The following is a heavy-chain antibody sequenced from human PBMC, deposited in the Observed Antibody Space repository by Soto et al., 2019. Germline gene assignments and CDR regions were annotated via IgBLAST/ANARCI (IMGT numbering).Heavy chain of an antibody. J-gene: IGHJ6*02. Sequence: QVQLVQSGAEVKKPGSSVKVSCKASGGTFSSYAISWVRQAPGQGLEWMGGIIPIFGTANYAQKFQGRVTITADESTSPAYMELSSLRSEDTAVYYCARGVGIFGVADYYYGMDVWGQGTTVTVSS. D-gene: IGHD3-3*01. CDR1: GGTFSSYA. V-gene: IGHV1-69*01. CDR3: ARGVGIFGVADYYYGMDV. CDR2: IIPIFGTA.